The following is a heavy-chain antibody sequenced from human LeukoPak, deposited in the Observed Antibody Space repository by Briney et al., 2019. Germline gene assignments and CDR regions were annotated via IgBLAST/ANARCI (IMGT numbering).Heavy chain of an antibody. D-gene: IGHD6-13*01. Sequence: GESLKISCKGSGYSFTSYWIGWVRQMPGKGLEWTGIIYPGDSDTRYSPSFQGQVTISADKSISTAYLQWSSLKASDTAMYYCARGSSSWSYYYYYMDVWGKGTTVTVSS. CDR2: IYPGDSDT. CDR3: ARGSSSWSYYYYYMDV. V-gene: IGHV5-51*01. J-gene: IGHJ6*03. CDR1: GYSFTSYW.